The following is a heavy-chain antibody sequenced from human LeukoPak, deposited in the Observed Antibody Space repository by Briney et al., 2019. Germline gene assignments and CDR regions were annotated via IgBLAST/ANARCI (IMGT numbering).Heavy chain of an antibody. CDR1: GFTFSSFA. D-gene: IGHD3-22*01. V-gene: IGHV3-23*01. J-gene: IGHJ4*02. Sequence: GGSLRLSCAASGFTFSSFAMSWVRQAPGKGLEWVSSISSTAATTYYADSVRGRFTISRDNSKNTLYLQMNSLRAEDTAVYYCAKDPIYYYDSSGYYYPAYYFDYWGQGTLVTVSS. CDR2: ISSTAATT. CDR3: AKDPIYYYDSSGYYYPAYYFDY.